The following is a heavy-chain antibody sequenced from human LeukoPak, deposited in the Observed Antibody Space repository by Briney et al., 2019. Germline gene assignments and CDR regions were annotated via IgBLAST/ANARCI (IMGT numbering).Heavy chain of an antibody. CDR1: GGSISSYY. CDR3: ARVVVTGLYYYYYMDV. J-gene: IGHJ6*03. V-gene: IGHV4-59*01. CDR2: IYYSGST. Sequence: SETLSLTCTVSGGSISSYYWSWIRQPPGKGLEWIGYIYYSGSTNYNPSLKSQVTISVDTSKNQFSLKLSSVTAADTAVYYCARVVVTGLYYYYYMDVWGKGTTVTVSS. D-gene: IGHD4-23*01.